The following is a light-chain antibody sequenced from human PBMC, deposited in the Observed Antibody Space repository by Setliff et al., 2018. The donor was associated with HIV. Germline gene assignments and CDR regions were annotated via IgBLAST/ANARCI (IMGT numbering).Light chain of an antibody. J-gene: IGLJ1*01. V-gene: IGLV2-14*01. CDR1: SNDFGSYDY. CDR2: EVS. CDR3: SSSTSSSSDV. Sequence: QSALAQPASVSGSPGQSITISCTGTSNDFGSYDYVSWYQHQPGKVPKLMIYEVSNRPSGVSDRFSGSKSGNTASLTISGLQTEDEADYYCSSSTSSSSDVFGTGTKVTVL.